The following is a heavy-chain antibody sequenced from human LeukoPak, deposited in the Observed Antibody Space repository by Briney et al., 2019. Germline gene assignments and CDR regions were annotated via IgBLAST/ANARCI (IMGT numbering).Heavy chain of an antibody. CDR3: ARDSSNHFDY. V-gene: IGHV3-7*01. J-gene: IGHJ4*02. D-gene: IGHD4-11*01. CDR2: IKQDGTEK. Sequence: GGSLRLSCAASGFSFSTYWMSWVRPAPGKGLEWVASIKQDGTEKYYVDSVKGRFTISRDNAKNSLYLQMNSLRAEDTAVYYCARDSSNHFDYWGQGTLVTVSS. CDR1: GFSFSTYW.